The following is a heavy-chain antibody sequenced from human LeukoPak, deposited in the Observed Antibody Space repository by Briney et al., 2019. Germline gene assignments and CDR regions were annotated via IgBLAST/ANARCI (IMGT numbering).Heavy chain of an antibody. V-gene: IGHV3-49*03. Sequence: GGSLRLSCTASGFTFDDYAMSWFRQAPGKGLEGVGFIRTRAFGGTTEYAASVKGRFTISRDDSKSIAYLQMNSLKTEDTAVYFCTREQFGDRYAFDFWGQGTMVTVSS. CDR1: GFTFDDYA. CDR2: IRTRAFGGTT. J-gene: IGHJ3*01. D-gene: IGHD3-16*01. CDR3: TREQFGDRYAFDF.